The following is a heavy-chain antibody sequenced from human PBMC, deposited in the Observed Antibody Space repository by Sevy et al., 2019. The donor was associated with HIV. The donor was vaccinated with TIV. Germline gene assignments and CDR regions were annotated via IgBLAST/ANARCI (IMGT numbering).Heavy chain of an antibody. CDR1: GVSITSGNSY. V-gene: IGHV4-61*01. J-gene: IGHJ4*02. CDR3: ARGLNYYVSGSFDY. Sequence: SETLSLTCSVSGVSITSGNSYWSWIRQPPGKGLEWIGYIFYNGNTNYNPTLESRVTMSVDTSNSQFSLSLRSVTAADTAGYYCARGLNYYVSGSFDYWGQGTLVTVSS. CDR2: IFYNGNT. D-gene: IGHD3-10*01.